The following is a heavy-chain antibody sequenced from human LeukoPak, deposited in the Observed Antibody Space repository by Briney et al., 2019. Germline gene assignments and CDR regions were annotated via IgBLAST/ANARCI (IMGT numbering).Heavy chain of an antibody. V-gene: IGHV3-23*01. CDR2: ISGDGTRT. CDR3: AKWPEGAMDYFDY. Sequence: GGSLRLSCAASGFSFSSYAMTWARQAPVKGLEWVSAISGDGTRTYYADSVKGRFTISRDNSKDTLYLEMSSLRVEDTAIYYCAKWPEGAMDYFDYWGQGTLVTVSS. D-gene: IGHD3-16*01. J-gene: IGHJ4*02. CDR1: GFSFSSYA.